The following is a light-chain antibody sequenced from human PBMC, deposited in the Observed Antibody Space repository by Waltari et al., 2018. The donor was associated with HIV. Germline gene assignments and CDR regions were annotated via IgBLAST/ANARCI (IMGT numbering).Light chain of an antibody. CDR1: QSISSY. Sequence: DIQMTQSHSYLSASVGDRVPITCRASQSISSYLNWYQQKPGKAPKLLIYAASSLQSGVPSRFSGSGSGTDFTLTISSLQPEDFATYYCQQSYSTPYTFGQGTKLEIK. V-gene: IGKV1-39*01. CDR3: QQSYSTPYT. CDR2: AAS. J-gene: IGKJ2*01.